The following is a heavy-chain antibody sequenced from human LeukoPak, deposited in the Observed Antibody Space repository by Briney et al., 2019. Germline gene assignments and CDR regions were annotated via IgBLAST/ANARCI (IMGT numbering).Heavy chain of an antibody. Sequence: SETLSLTCSVSGGSLSNTFYYWGWIRQSPGKGLEWIGSVHSGGSTYYNPSLKNRVTMSVDTSTDHFSLSLSSVTAADTALYFCARHREYGNEPFGYWGQGTQVTVSA. D-gene: IGHD4-11*01. V-gene: IGHV4-39*01. CDR1: GGSLSNTFYY. J-gene: IGHJ4*02. CDR2: VHSGGST. CDR3: ARHREYGNEPFGY.